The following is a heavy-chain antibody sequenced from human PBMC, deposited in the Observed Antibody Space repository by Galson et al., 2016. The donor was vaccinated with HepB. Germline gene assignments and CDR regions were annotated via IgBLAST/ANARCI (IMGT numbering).Heavy chain of an antibody. J-gene: IGHJ4*02. V-gene: IGHV2-5*02. D-gene: IGHD1-1*01. CDR2: IYWDEDK. CDR1: SVTTKRVD. Sequence: PALVKPTQTLTLTCSFSSVTTKRVDVGWIRQPPGKALEWLALIYWDEDKRYNPSLKSRLTITRDTSKNQVVLTMTNMDPVDTATYYSAHVRDGLELCLDSWGQGTLVTVSS. CDR3: AHVRDGLELCLDS.